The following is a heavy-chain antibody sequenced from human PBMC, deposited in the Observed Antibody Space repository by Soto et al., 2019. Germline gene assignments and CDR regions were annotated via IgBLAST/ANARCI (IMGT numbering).Heavy chain of an antibody. J-gene: IGHJ4*02. Sequence: ASVKVSCKASGHTFTGHHMPWVGPAPGQGLEWMVFLDLDIGDTKYAQKFQGRVTSTSDTSITTAYMELRGLRSDDTAVYYCALEPTGTAGFDYWGQGTLVTVSS. D-gene: IGHD2-21*02. CDR1: GHTFTGHH. CDR3: ALEPTGTAGFDY. V-gene: IGHV1-2*02. CDR2: LDLDIGDT.